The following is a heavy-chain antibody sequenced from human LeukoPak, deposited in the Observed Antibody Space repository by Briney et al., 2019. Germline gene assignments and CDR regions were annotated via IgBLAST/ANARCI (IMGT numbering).Heavy chain of an antibody. D-gene: IGHD5-12*01. J-gene: IGHJ6*03. CDR1: GFTFSTYG. CDR3: AKDTVKVTTIRRVPHYMDV. Sequence: GGSLRLSCAASGFTFSTYGMHWVRQAPGKGLEWVAFIRYDGSNKSYADSVKGRFTISRDNSKNTLYLQMNSLRAEDTAVYYCAKDTVKVTTIRRVPHYMDVWGKGTTVTISS. V-gene: IGHV3-30*02. CDR2: IRYDGSNK.